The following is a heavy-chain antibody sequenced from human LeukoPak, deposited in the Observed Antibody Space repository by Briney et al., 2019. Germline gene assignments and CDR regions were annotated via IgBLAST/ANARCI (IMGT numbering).Heavy chain of an antibody. J-gene: IGHJ3*02. D-gene: IGHD2-21*02. Sequence: SETLSLTCTVSGASISSYYWSWIRQPPGKGLEWIGYISYSGSTNYNPSLKSRVTISIDTSKNQFSLKLSSVTAADTAVYYCARREIVVVTGAFDIWGQGTMVTVSS. CDR1: GASISSYY. V-gene: IGHV4-59*08. CDR3: ARREIVVVTGAFDI. CDR2: ISYSGST.